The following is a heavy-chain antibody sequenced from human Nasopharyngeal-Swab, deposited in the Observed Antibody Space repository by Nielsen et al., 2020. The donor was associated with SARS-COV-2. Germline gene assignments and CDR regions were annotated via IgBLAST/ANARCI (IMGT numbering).Heavy chain of an antibody. Sequence: GGSLRLSCVASGFTFSRYWMSWVRQTPGEGLEWVASVKQDGSEKHYVDSVKGRFTISRDNANNSLYLQMDGLRAEDTGVYYCPRGRDMIASRPFWFDPWGQGTLVTVSS. V-gene: IGHV3-7*01. CDR3: PRGRDMIASRPFWFDP. J-gene: IGHJ5*02. CDR2: VKQDGSEK. D-gene: IGHD6-6*01. CDR1: GFTFSRYW.